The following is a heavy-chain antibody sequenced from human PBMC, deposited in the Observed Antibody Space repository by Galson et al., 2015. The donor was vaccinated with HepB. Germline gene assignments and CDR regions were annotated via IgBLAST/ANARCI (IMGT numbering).Heavy chain of an antibody. V-gene: IGHV3-23*01. CDR3: AKSPPWSCTSFSCSDADQDYYVDF. CDR2: ISGSGGRT. D-gene: IGHD2-2*01. CDR1: GFTFRSYA. J-gene: IGHJ4*02. Sequence: SLRLSCAASGFTFRSYAMTWVRQGPGKGLEWVADISGSGGRTYSADSVKGRFTISRDNSKNTLYLQMNSLTAEDTAVYYCAKSPPWSCTSFSCSDADQDYYVDFWGQGTLVTVSS.